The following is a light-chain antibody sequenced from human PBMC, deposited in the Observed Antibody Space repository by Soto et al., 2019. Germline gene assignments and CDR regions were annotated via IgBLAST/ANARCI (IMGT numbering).Light chain of an antibody. Sequence: QSLATQPASVTWSPGQVITISCTGTSSDVGGYNYVSWYQQHPGTAPKLMIYEVRHRPSGVSNRFSGSKSGNTASLTISGLQPEDEAIYYCTSYTGRASHSRFGTGPKVTVL. CDR1: SSDVGGYNY. CDR3: TSYTGRASHSR. CDR2: EVR. V-gene: IGLV2-14*01. J-gene: IGLJ1*01.